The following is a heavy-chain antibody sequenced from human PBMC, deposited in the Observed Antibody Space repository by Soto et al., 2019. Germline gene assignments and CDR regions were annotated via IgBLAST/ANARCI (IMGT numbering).Heavy chain of an antibody. D-gene: IGHD7-27*01. CDR1: GGTFNSFG. J-gene: IGHJ4*02. CDR3: AIEVWGRGGYYLDS. Sequence: QVHVVQSGGEVKKPGSSVKVTCKAFGGTFNSFGINWVRQAPGQGLEWMGGISPVFGTAKYAQKFRDRVTLVADGSTSTSYMELSSLTSDDTAVYYCAIEVWGRGGYYLDSWGQGTLVTVSS. V-gene: IGHV1-69*01. CDR2: ISPVFGTA.